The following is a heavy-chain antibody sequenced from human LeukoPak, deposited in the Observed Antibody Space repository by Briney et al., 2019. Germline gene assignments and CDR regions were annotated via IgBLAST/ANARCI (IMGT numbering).Heavy chain of an antibody. V-gene: IGHV3-23*01. D-gene: IGHD2-2*01. CDR3: AKDVVSVYYYYMDV. CDR1: GFTFSSYG. CDR2: ISGCGGST. J-gene: IGHJ6*03. Sequence: GGSLRLSCAASGFTFSSYGMSWVRQAPGKGLEWVSAISGCGGSTYYADSVKGRFTISRDNSKNTLYLQMNSLRAEDTAVYYCAKDVVSVYYYYMDVWGKGTTVTISS.